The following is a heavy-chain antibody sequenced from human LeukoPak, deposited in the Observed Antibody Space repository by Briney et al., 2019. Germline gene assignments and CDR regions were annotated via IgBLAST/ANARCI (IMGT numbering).Heavy chain of an antibody. Sequence: PGGSLTLSCVASGFIFSDYWMNWVRQAPGKGLEWVANINEDGSEQDYVDSVRGRFTISRDNAKNSLYLQMNSLRAEDTAVYYCASRESSMTRSHWGQGTLVTVSS. CDR3: ASRESSMTRSH. V-gene: IGHV3-7*01. J-gene: IGHJ4*02. CDR2: INEDGSEQ. CDR1: GFIFSDYW. D-gene: IGHD2/OR15-2a*01.